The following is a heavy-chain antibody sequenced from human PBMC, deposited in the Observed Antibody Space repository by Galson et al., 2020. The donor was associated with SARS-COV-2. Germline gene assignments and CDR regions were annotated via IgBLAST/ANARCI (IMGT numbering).Heavy chain of an antibody. V-gene: IGHV1-69*10. Sequence: SVKVSCKATGGTFGKFSINWVRRAPGQGLEWMGGIIPLFGLAKYAQKFQGRIIITADKSTNTVYMELSSLRSEDTAIFYCARDSEYGSGNYPSCFDYWGQGTQVTV. J-gene: IGHJ4*02. CDR3: ARDSEYGSGNYPSCFDY. CDR2: IIPLFGLA. D-gene: IGHD3-10*01. CDR1: GGTFGKFS.